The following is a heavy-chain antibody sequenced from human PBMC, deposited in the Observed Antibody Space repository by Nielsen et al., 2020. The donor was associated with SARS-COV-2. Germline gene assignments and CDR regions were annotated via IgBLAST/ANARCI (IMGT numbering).Heavy chain of an antibody. CDR3: ARGRVRKYYYYGMDV. V-gene: IGHV4-34*01. CDR1: GGSISSYY. J-gene: IGHJ6*02. CDR2: INHSGST. Sequence: SETLSLTCTVSGGSISSYYWSWIRQPPGKGLEWIGEINHSGSTNYNPSLKSRVTISVDTSKNQFSLKLSSVTAADTAVYYCARGRVRKYYYYGMDVWGQGTTVTVSS.